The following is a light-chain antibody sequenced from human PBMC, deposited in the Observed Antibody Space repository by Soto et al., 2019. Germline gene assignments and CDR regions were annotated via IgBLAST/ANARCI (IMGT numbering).Light chain of an antibody. J-gene: IGKJ4*01. V-gene: IGKV1-27*01. CDR2: AAS. CDR3: QKYNSAPPLT. Sequence: DIQMTQSPSSLSASVGDRVNITCRASQGISNYLAWYQQKPGKVPTLLIYAASTLQSGVPSRFSGSGSGTDFILTISSLQPDDVATYYRQKYNSAPPLTFGGGTKVDIK. CDR1: QGISNY.